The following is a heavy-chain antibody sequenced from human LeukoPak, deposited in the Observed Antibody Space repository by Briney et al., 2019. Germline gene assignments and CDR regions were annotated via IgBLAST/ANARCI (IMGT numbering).Heavy chain of an antibody. CDR3: ARRYYYDSRGYFDY. Sequence: PGEPLKISCKGSGYSFTSYWIGWVRQMPGKGLEWMGIIYPGDSQTRSSPSFQGKVTISADKSISTAFLQWSSLKASDTAMYYCARRYYYDSRGYFDYWGQGTLVTVSS. D-gene: IGHD3-22*01. CDR2: IYPGDSQT. V-gene: IGHV5-51*01. CDR1: GYSFTSYW. J-gene: IGHJ4*02.